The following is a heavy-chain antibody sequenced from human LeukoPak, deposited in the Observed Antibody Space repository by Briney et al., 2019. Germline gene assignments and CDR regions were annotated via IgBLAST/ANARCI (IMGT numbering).Heavy chain of an antibody. CDR3: ARERWYRFWSGSAGY. CDR1: GFTFSSYG. J-gene: IGHJ4*02. D-gene: IGHD3-3*01. Sequence: GRSLRLSCAASGFTFSSYGMHWVRQAPGKGLEWVAVIWYDGSNKYYADSVKGRFTISRDNSKNTLYLQMNSLRAEDTAVYYCARERWYRFWSGSAGYWGQGTLVTVSS. V-gene: IGHV3-33*01. CDR2: IWYDGSNK.